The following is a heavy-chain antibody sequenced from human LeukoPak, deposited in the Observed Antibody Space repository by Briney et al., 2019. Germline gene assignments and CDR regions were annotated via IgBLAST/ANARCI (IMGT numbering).Heavy chain of an antibody. CDR1: GGSISSTNYY. V-gene: IGHV4-39*01. CDR3: ARRIYYGDNGAFDI. CDR2: SDYSGST. J-gene: IGHJ3*02. D-gene: IGHD4-17*01. Sequence: SEPLSLTCTVSGGSISSTNYYWRWIRQPPGKGLQWIGSSDYSGSTYYTASVKSRVTISVDTSMNYFSLKLSAVTAADTAVYYCARRIYYGDNGAFDIWGQGTMVTVSS.